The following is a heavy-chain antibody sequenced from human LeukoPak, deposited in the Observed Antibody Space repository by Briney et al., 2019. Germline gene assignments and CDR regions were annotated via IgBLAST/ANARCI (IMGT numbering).Heavy chain of an antibody. J-gene: IGHJ4*02. D-gene: IGHD3-16*02. V-gene: IGHV3-30*04. Sequence: PGRSLRLSCAASGFTFRSYAMHWVRQAPGKGLEWVAVISFDGSNKYYADSVKGRFTISRDNSKNTLYLQMDRQRVEDTAVYYCTRDHNRRLGELSLLDYWGREPWSPSPQ. CDR1: GFTFRSYA. CDR3: TRDHNRRLGELSLLDY. CDR2: ISFDGSNK.